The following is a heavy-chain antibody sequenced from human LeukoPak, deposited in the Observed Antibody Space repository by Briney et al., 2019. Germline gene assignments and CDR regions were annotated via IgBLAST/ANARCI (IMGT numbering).Heavy chain of an antibody. CDR3: ARVSVAAAAQWELHDY. Sequence: ASVKVSCKASGYTFTGYYMHWVRQAPGQGLEWMGWINPNSGGTNYAQKFQGRVTMTRDTSISTAYMELSRLRSDDTAVYYCARVSVAAAAQWELHDYWGQGTLVTVSS. CDR1: GYTFTGYY. J-gene: IGHJ4*02. D-gene: IGHD1-26*01. CDR2: INPNSGGT. V-gene: IGHV1-2*02.